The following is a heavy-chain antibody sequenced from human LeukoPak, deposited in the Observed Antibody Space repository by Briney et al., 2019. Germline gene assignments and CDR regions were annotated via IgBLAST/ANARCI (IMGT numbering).Heavy chain of an antibody. CDR3: ARDRPGRNYFDY. CDR1: GGSISSGDYY. J-gene: IGHJ4*02. V-gene: IGHV4-30-4*01. Sequence: SETLSLTCTVSGGSISSGDYYWSWIRQPPGKGLEWIGYIYFSGSTYYNPSLKSRVTISLDTSKNQFSLKLSSVTAADTAVYYCARDRPGRNYFDYWGQGTLVTVYS. CDR2: IYFSGST.